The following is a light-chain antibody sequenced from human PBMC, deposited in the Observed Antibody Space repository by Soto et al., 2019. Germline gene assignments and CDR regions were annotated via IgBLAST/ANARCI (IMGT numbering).Light chain of an antibody. CDR1: SSHIGAGYD. CDR3: QSYDISLSGWV. V-gene: IGLV1-40*01. CDR2: GNS. J-gene: IGLJ3*02. Sequence: QSVLTQPPSVSGAPGQRVTISCTGSSSHIGAGYDVHWNQQLPGTAPKLLIYGNSNRPSGVPDRFSGSKSGPSASLAITGLQAEDEADYYCQSYDISLSGWVFGGGTKVTVL.